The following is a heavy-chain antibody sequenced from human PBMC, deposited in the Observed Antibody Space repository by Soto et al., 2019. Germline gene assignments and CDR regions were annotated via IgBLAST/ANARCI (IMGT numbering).Heavy chain of an antibody. Sequence: GGTLRLSCAASGFTFSSYGMHWVRQAPGKGLEWVAVISYDGSNKYYADSVKGRFTISRDNSKNTLYLQMNSLRAEDTAVYYRAKDYYDSSGYYYSWPHPWGQGTLVTVSS. CDR2: ISYDGSNK. V-gene: IGHV3-30*18. CDR1: GFTFSSYG. D-gene: IGHD3-22*01. J-gene: IGHJ5*02. CDR3: AKDYYDSSGYYYSWPHP.